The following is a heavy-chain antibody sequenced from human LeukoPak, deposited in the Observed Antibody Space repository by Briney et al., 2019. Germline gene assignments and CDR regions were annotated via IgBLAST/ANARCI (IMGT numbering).Heavy chain of an antibody. J-gene: IGHJ4*02. D-gene: IGHD2-2*01. CDR2: INSDGGIT. CDR1: GFSFSSYW. Sequence: GGSLRLSCAASGFSFSSYWMYWVRQGPGKGLVWVSRINSDGGITNYADSVKGRFTISRDNAKNTLYLEMKSLRAEDTGVYYCTRHYQLDYWGQGTLVTVSS. CDR3: TRHYQLDY. V-gene: IGHV3-74*01.